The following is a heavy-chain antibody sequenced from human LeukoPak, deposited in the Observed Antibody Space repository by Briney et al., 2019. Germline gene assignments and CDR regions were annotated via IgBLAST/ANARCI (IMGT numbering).Heavy chain of an antibody. CDR2: TRNKANSYTT. Sequence: GGSLRLTCTASGFTISDHYMDWIRQAPAKGLEWVGRTRNKANSYTTEYAASVKGRFTISTADSKNSLYLQMNSLKTEDTAVYYCVRGGYYDSSGYPDWGQGTLVTVSS. J-gene: IGHJ4*02. V-gene: IGHV3-72*01. CDR1: GFTISDHY. D-gene: IGHD3-22*01. CDR3: VRGGYYDSSGYPD.